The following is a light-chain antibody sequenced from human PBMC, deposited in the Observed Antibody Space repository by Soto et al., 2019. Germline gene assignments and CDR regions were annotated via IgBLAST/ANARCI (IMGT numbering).Light chain of an antibody. CDR2: GAS. J-gene: IGKJ4*01. V-gene: IGKV3-15*01. CDR3: QQYSDWPLS. CDR1: QSVSSN. Sequence: EIVMTQSPATLSVSPWERATLSCRASQSVSSNLAWYQQKPGQAPRLLIYGASTRATGVPARFSGSGSGTEFTLTISSLQSEDFAVYYCQQYSDWPLSFGGGTKVEIK.